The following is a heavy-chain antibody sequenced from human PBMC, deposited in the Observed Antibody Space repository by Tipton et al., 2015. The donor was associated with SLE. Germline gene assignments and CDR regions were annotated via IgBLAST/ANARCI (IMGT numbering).Heavy chain of an antibody. D-gene: IGHD3-10*01. CDR1: GGSFHGYH. CDR2: INYSGFT. CDR3: ARITMDRGSHFDY. J-gene: IGHJ4*02. Sequence: TLSLTCAVYGGSFHGYHWSWIRQPPGKGLEWIGEINYSGFTNYNPSLKSRVTISVDTSKNQFSLKLNSVTAADTAVYYCARITMDRGSHFDYWGQGTLVTVSS. V-gene: IGHV4-34*01.